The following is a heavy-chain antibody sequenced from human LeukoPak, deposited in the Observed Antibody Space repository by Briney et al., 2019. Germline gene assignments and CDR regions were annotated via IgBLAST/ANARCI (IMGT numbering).Heavy chain of an antibody. V-gene: IGHV4-4*02. CDR2: IYHSGST. Sequence: PSETLSLTCAVSGGSISSSNWWSWVRQPPGKGLEWIGEIYHSGSTNYNPSLKSRVTISVDKSKNQFSLKLSSVTAADTAVYYCARHRFLFDASGYRYFDSWGQGTLVTVSS. J-gene: IGHJ4*02. CDR1: GGSISSSNW. D-gene: IGHD3-22*01. CDR3: ARHRFLFDASGYRYFDS.